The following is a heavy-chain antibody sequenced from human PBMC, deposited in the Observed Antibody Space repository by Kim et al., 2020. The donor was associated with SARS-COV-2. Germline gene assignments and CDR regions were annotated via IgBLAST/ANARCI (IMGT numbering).Heavy chain of an antibody. V-gene: IGHV1-3*01. J-gene: IGHJ4*02. CDR1: GYTFTKYA. CDR3: ARTQTGKYQLDY. Sequence: ASVKVSCKASGYTFTKYAIHWVRQAPGQRLEWMGWIDGDNVNRRYSQNLQDRVIITSDTSASTVHMKLNSLRSEDTAVYYCARTQTGKYQLDYWGQGTLVTVSS. D-gene: IGHD3-9*01. CDR2: IDGDNVNR.